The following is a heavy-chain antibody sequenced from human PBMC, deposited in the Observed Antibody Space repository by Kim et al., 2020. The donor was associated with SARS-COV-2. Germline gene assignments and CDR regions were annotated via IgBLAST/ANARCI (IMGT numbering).Heavy chain of an antibody. CDR2: INPNSGGT. Sequence: ASVKVSCKASGYTFTGYYMHWVRQAPGQGLEWMGWINPNSGGTNYAQKFQGRVTMTRDTSISTAYMELSRLRSDDTAVYYCARDPQHLEYQLPRTSFGMDVWGQGTTVTVSS. J-gene: IGHJ6*02. V-gene: IGHV1-2*02. D-gene: IGHD2-2*01. CDR3: ARDPQHLEYQLPRTSFGMDV. CDR1: GYTFTGYY.